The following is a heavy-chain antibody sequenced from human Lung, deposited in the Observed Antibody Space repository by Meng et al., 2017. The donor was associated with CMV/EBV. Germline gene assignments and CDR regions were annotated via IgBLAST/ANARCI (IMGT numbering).Heavy chain of an antibody. Sequence: SVKVSCKASGYTFTAHYFHWVRQAPGQGLEWMGWIHAHRGDTNYAQQFQGRVTLTRDTSINTGYMELTRLPSDDTAVYYCARDNNWGPDYWGQGTLVTVSS. V-gene: IGHV1-2*02. D-gene: IGHD7-27*01. J-gene: IGHJ4*02. CDR1: GYTFTAHY. CDR2: IHAHRGDT. CDR3: ARDNNWGPDY.